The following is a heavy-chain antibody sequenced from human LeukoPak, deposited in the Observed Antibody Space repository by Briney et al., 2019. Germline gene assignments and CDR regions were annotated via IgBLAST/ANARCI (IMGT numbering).Heavy chain of an antibody. D-gene: IGHD6-13*01. CDR1: GFTLGNYW. V-gene: IGHV3-7*01. CDR3: ARRDRAAAGYYYSYYYMGV. J-gene: IGHJ6*03. CDR2: INQDGSET. Sequence: GGSLRLSCAASGFTLGNYWMSWVRQAPGKGLEGVAYINQDGSETYYVDSVKGRFTIFRANSTNSLYLQMNSLTAEDTAVYYCARRDRAAAGYYYSYYYMGVWGKGTTVTVSS.